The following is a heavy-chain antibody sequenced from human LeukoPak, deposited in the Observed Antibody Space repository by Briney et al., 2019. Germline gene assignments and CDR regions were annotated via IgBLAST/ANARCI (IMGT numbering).Heavy chain of an antibody. V-gene: IGHV4-4*09. D-gene: IGHD6-19*01. CDR1: GAPISRFY. Sequence: SETLSLICTTSGAPISRFYWSWVRQPPGKGLEWIGNIYNGVPTFFNPSLKSRVTLSVDTSKTQFSMQLASVTAADTAVYYCVQTTGWPGFDYWGQGILVTVSS. J-gene: IGHJ4*02. CDR3: VQTTGWPGFDY. CDR2: IYNGVPT.